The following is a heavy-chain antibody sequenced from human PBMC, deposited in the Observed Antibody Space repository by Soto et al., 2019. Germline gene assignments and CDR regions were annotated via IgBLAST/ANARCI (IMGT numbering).Heavy chain of an antibody. Sequence: PGGSLRLSCAASGFTFSSYSMNWVRQAPGKGLEWVSSISSSSSYIYYADSVKGRFTISRDNAKNSLYLQMNSLRAEDTAVYYCASGGYCTNGVCSEVYYYYGMDIWGQGTTVTVSS. J-gene: IGHJ6*02. CDR2: ISSSSSYI. CDR1: GFTFSSYS. V-gene: IGHV3-21*01. CDR3: ASGGYCTNGVCSEVYYYYGMDI. D-gene: IGHD2-8*01.